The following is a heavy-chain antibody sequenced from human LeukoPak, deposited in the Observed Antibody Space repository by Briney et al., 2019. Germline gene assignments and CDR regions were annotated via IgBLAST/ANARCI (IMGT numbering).Heavy chain of an antibody. CDR2: IHASGTT. CDR1: GDSISGTFY. J-gene: IGHJ4*02. D-gene: IGHD3-10*01. V-gene: IGHV4-61*02. Sequence: SQTLSLTCTVSGDSISGTFYWTWIRQPAGKGLEWIGRIHASGTTNYDPSLKRRLTMSVDTSKNQFSLKLKSVTAADTAVYYCARDARQELLAGGFDFWGQGALVTVSS. CDR3: ARDARQELLAGGFDF.